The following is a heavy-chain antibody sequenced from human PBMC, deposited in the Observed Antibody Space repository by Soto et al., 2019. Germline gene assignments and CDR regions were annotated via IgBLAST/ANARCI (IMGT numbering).Heavy chain of an antibody. Sequence: GASVKVSCKASGCTFSSYAISWVRQAPGQGLEWMGGIIPIFGTANYAQKFQGRVTITADESTSTAYMELSSLRSEDTAVYYCARGAVTYYYDSSGYYFDYWGQGTLVTVSS. CDR2: IIPIFGTA. V-gene: IGHV1-69*13. CDR1: GCTFSSYA. CDR3: ARGAVTYYYDSSGYYFDY. D-gene: IGHD3-22*01. J-gene: IGHJ4*02.